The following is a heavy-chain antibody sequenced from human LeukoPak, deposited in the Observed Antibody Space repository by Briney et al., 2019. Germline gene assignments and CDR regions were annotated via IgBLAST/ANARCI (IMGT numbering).Heavy chain of an antibody. CDR1: GGSISSYY. J-gene: IGHJ5*02. D-gene: IGHD2-2*01. CDR3: ARVVDVVVPAATNWFDP. CDR2: IYYSGST. Sequence: PSQTLSLTCTVSGGSISSYYWSWIRQTPGKGLEWIAYIYYSGSTYYNPSLKSRVTISVDTSKNQFSLKLSSVTAADTAVYYCARVVDVVVPAATNWFDPWGQGTLVTVSS. V-gene: IGHV4-59*08.